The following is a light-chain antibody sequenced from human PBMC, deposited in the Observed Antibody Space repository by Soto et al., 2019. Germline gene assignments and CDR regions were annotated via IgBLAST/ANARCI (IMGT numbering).Light chain of an antibody. V-gene: IGKV3-20*01. J-gene: IGKJ1*01. CDR1: QSITRTY. Sequence: EMVLTQSPGTLSLSPGERATLSCRAIQSITRTYLAWFQQKPGQAPRLLIYDISTRATGIPDRFSGSGSGTDFTLTISRMEPEDFAVYYCQQYGNSPRTFGQGTKVDIK. CDR2: DIS. CDR3: QQYGNSPRT.